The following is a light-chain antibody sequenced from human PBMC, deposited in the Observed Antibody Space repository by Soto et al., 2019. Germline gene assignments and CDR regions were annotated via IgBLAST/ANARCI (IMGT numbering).Light chain of an antibody. V-gene: IGKV1-5*01. CDR1: QSLSSW. J-gene: IGKJ1*01. Sequence: DIQITQSPSTLSASVGDRVTITCRASQSLSSWLAWYQQKPGKAPKLLIYDASSLESGVPSRFSGSGSGTEFTLTISSLQPDDFATYYCQQYNTYSLWTFGQGTKVEI. CDR2: DAS. CDR3: QQYNTYSLWT.